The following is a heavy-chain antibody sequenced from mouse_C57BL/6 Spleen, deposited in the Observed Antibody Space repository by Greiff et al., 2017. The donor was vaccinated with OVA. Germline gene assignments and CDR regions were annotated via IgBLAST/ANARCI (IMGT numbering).Heavy chain of an antibody. V-gene: IGHV1-39*01. Sequence: VQLKESGPELVKPGASVTISCKASGYSFTDYNMNWVKQSNGKSLEWIGVINPNYGTTSYNQKFKGKATLTVAQSSSTAYMQLNSLTSEDTALYFGKRPVSTVVAYYLDYWRKGTTLTVSS. CDR1: GYSFTDYN. D-gene: IGHD1-1*01. CDR3: KRPVSTVVAYYLDY. CDR2: INPNYGTT. J-gene: IGHJ2*01.